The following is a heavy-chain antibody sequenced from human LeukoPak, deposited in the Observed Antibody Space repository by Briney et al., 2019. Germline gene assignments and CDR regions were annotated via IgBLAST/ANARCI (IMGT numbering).Heavy chain of an antibody. CDR3: ARDRGGYSGNY. V-gene: IGHV1-8*01. J-gene: IGHJ4*02. D-gene: IGHD5-18*01. CDR2: INSNNGNT. Sequence: ASVKVSCKASGYTFTNYDINWVRQATGQGLEWMGWINSNNGNTGYAQKFQGRVTMTRDTSISTAYMELSRLRSDDTAVYYCARDRGGYSGNYWGQGTLVTVSS. CDR1: GYTFTNYD.